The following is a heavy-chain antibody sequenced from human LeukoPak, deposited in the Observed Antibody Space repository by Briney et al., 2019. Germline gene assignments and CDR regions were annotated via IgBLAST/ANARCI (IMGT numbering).Heavy chain of an antibody. CDR3: ARVAGLCSAGSCGNWFDP. CDR2: INPNNGGT. V-gene: IGHV1-2*02. D-gene: IGHD3-10*01. J-gene: IGHJ5*02. Sequence: ASVKVSCKASGYTFIGHYIHWVRQAPGQGLEWMGWINPNNGGTKYAPKFQGRVTMTRDTSIGTAYMELSSLRSDDTAVYYCARVAGLCSAGSCGNWFDPWGQGTLVTVSS. CDR1: GYTFIGHY.